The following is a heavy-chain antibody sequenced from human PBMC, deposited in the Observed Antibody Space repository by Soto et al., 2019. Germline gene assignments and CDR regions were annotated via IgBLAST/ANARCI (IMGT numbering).Heavy chain of an antibody. CDR2: IIPIFGTA. V-gene: IGHV1-69*01. CDR1: GYTFSSYA. Sequence: QVQLVQSGAEVKKPGASVKVSCKASGYTFSSYAISWVRQAPGQGLEWMGGIIPIFGTANYAQKFQGRVTITADESTSTAYMELSSLRSEDTAVYYCARPAVTTVTTGAFDIWGQGTMVTVSS. D-gene: IGHD4-17*01. J-gene: IGHJ3*02. CDR3: ARPAVTTVTTGAFDI.